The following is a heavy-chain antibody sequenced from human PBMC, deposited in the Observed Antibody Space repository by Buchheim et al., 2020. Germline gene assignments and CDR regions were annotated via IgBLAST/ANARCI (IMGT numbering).Heavy chain of an antibody. V-gene: IGHV3-23*01. CDR1: GFTFSSYA. D-gene: IGHD1-26*01. CDR2: ISGSGGST. Sequence: EVQLLESGGGLVQPGGSLRLSCAASGFTFSSYAMSWVRQAPGKGLEWVSAISGSGGSTYYADSVKGRFTIPRDNSKNTLYLQMNSLRAEDTAVYYCAKAPSGSYTLYYYYYMDVWGKGTT. J-gene: IGHJ6*03. CDR3: AKAPSGSYTLYYYYYMDV.